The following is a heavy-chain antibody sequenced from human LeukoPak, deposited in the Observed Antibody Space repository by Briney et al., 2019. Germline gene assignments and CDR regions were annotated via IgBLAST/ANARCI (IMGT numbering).Heavy chain of an antibody. CDR1: GFTFSSYA. J-gene: IGHJ4*02. Sequence: GGSLRLSCAASGFTFSSYAITWVRQAPGKGLEWVPAVSSNGAKTYYADSVKGRFTISRDNYKNMVFLQMNSLRAEDTAVYYCAKQLGYCSDGSCYFPYWGQGTLVTVSS. D-gene: IGHD2-15*01. CDR3: AKQLGYCSDGSCYFPY. CDR2: VSSNGAKT. V-gene: IGHV3-23*01.